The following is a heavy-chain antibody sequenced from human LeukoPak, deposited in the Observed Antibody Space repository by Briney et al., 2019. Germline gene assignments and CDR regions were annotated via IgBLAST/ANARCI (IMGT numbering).Heavy chain of an antibody. V-gene: IGHV1-18*01. Sequence: ASVKVSCKASGYTFTCYGISWVRQAPGQGLEWMGWISAYNGNTNYAQKLQGRVTMTTDTFTSTAYMELRSLRSDDTAVYYCARLRGYSSSRYYYMDVWGKGTTVTVSS. J-gene: IGHJ6*03. CDR3: ARLRGYSSSRYYYMDV. CDR1: GYTFTCYG. CDR2: ISAYNGNT. D-gene: IGHD5-18*01.